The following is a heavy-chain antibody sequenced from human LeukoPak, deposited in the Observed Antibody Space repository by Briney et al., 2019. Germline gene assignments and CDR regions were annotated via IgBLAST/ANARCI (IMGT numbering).Heavy chain of an antibody. CDR1: GGSISGSSYY. V-gene: IGHV4-39*07. Sequence: SETLSLTCTVSGGSISGSSYYWSWIRQPPGKGLEWIGEINHSGSTNYNPSLKSRATTSVDTSKNQFSLKLSSVTAADTAVYYCARGGIVGAHFDYWGQGTLVTVSS. CDR3: ARGGIVGAHFDY. D-gene: IGHD1-26*01. J-gene: IGHJ4*02. CDR2: INHSGST.